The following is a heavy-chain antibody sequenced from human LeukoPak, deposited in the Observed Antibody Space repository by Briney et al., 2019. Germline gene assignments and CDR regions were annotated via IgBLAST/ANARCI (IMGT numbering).Heavy chain of an antibody. J-gene: IGHJ4*02. D-gene: IGHD3-16*02. CDR1: GGSISSYY. CDR2: IYYSGST. V-gene: IGHV4-39*01. CDR3: ARPHPGGVIGPTYFDY. Sequence: SETLSLTCTVSGGSISSYYWGWIRQPPGKGLEWIGSIYYSGSTYYNPSLKSRVTISVDTSKNQFSLKLSSVTAADTAVYYCARPHPGGVIGPTYFDYWGQGTLVTVSS.